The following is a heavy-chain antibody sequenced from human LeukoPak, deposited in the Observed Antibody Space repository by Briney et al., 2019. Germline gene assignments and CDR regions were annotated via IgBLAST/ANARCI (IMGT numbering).Heavy chain of an antibody. V-gene: IGHV3-48*03. CDR3: AREKLSFFDSSGYFDY. Sequence: PGGSLRLSCAASGFTFSSYGTHWVRQAPGKGLEWVSFISSSGSAIHYADSVRGRFTISRDNAKNSLYLQMSRLRAEDTAVYYCAREKLSFFDSSGYFDYWGQGTLVTVSS. CDR1: GFTFSSYG. CDR2: ISSSGSAI. D-gene: IGHD3-22*01. J-gene: IGHJ4*02.